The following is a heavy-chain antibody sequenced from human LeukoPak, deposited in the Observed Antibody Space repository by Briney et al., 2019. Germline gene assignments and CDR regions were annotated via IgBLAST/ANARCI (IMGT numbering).Heavy chain of an antibody. CDR1: GLTFSSYA. CDR3: AKSLYCNGGSCYSFYYYYYYMDV. D-gene: IGHD2-15*01. CDR2: ISGSGDST. V-gene: IGHV3-23*01. Sequence: GGSLRLSCAASGLTFSSYAMSWVRQAPGKGLEWVSTISGSGDSTYYADSVKGRFTISRDNSKNTLYLQMNSLRAEDTAVYYCAKSLYCNGGSCYSFYYYYYYMDVWGKGTTVTVSS. J-gene: IGHJ6*03.